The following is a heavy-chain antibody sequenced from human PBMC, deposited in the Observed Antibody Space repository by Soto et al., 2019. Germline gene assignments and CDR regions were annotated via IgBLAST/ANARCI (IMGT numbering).Heavy chain of an antibody. D-gene: IGHD3-22*01. V-gene: IGHV2-5*02. CDR3: AHRLADSSGYFFRFDY. J-gene: IGHJ4*02. Sequence: QITLKESGPMLVKPTQTLTLTCTFSGSSLRTSGVGVGWIRQPPGKALEWLANIYWDDDKRYSPSLKSRLTITXXTXKXXVVLTMTNVDPVDTATYYCAHRLADSSGYFFRFDYWGQGTLVIVSS. CDR2: IYWDDDK. CDR1: GSSLRTSGVG.